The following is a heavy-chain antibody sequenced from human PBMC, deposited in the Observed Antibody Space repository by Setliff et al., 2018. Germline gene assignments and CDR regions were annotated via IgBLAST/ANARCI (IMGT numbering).Heavy chain of an antibody. J-gene: IGHJ4*01. D-gene: IGHD1-7*01. Sequence: SETLSLTCTVSGGSISSTTYYWGWIRQAPGKGLEWIGSIYYSGSTYYNPSLESRVTISVDTSKNQFSLRLRPVTAADTAVYSCARAFERLENYAIRGVFFDYWGQGTLVTVSS. CDR3: ARAFERLENYAIRGVFFDY. V-gene: IGHV4-39*07. CDR1: GGSISSTTYY. CDR2: IYYSGST.